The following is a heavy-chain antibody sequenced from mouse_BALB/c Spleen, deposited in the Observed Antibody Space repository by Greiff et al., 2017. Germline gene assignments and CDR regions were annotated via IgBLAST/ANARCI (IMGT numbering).Heavy chain of an antibody. CDR1: GHSFTGYN. CDR2: IDPYFGGT. V-gene: IGHV1-39*01. CDR3: ARRGYGYYFDY. Sequence: VQLQQSGPEPVKPGASVNISRKASGHSFTGYNMKWVKKSNGKSLERIGNIDPYFGGTNYNQKFKGKATLTVDKSSSTSYMQLKSLTSEDSAVYYCARRGYGYYFDYWGQGTTLTVSS. J-gene: IGHJ2*01. D-gene: IGHD2-2*01.